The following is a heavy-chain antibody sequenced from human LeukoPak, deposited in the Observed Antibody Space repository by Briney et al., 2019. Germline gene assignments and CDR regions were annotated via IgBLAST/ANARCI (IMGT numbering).Heavy chain of an antibody. Sequence: SETLSLTCAVYGGSFSGYYWSWIRQPPGKGLEWIGEINHSGSTNYNPSLKSRVTISVDTSKNQFSLKLSSVTAADTAVYYCARHFVISRVGATIGSYYFDYWGQGTLVTVSS. CDR2: INHSGST. D-gene: IGHD1-26*01. CDR3: ARHFVISRVGATIGSYYFDY. V-gene: IGHV4-34*01. CDR1: GGSFSGYY. J-gene: IGHJ4*02.